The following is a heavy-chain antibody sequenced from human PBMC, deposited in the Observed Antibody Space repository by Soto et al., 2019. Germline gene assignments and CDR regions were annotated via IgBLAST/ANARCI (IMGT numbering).Heavy chain of an antibody. D-gene: IGHD3-10*01. CDR3: ARASGSGSYYPRYYYYYYYMDV. CDR1: GFTFSSYS. Sequence: GGSLRLSCAASGFTFSSYSMNWVRQAPGKGLEWVSYISSSSSTIYYADSVKGRFTISRDNAKNSLYLQMNSLRAEDTAVYYCARASGSGSYYPRYYYYYYYMDVWGKGTTVTVSS. V-gene: IGHV3-48*01. CDR2: ISSSSSTI. J-gene: IGHJ6*03.